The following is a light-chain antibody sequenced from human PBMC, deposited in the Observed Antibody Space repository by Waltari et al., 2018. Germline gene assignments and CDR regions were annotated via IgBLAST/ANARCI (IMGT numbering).Light chain of an antibody. V-gene: IGKV1-9*01. CDR2: AAS. CDR1: PDISNF. J-gene: IGKJ4*01. Sequence: IHLTPSPSSLSASVGDRVNITCRASPDISNFLAWYQQKPGKAPNLLIYAASTLHSGVPSRFSGSGSGTDFTLTISSLQPEDFAAYYCHQLNTFPTFGGGTKVEI. CDR3: HQLNTFPT.